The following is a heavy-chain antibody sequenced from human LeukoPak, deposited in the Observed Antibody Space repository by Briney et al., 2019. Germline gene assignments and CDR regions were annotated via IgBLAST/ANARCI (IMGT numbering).Heavy chain of an antibody. CDR2: ISGSGGST. D-gene: IGHD3-3*01. V-gene: IGHV3-23*01. Sequence: GGSLRLSCAASGFTFSSYGMSWVRQAPGKGLEWVSDISGSGGSTYYADSVKGRFTISRDNSKNTLYLQMNSLRAEDTAVYYCAKVKPYREWLNAFDIWGQGTMVTVSS. CDR1: GFTFSSYG. J-gene: IGHJ3*02. CDR3: AKVKPYREWLNAFDI.